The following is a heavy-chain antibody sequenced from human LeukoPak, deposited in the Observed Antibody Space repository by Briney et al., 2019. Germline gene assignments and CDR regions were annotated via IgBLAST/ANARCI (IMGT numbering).Heavy chain of an antibody. Sequence: GASVKVSCKASGYSFTGYYIHWGRQAPGQGLEWMGWINPNSGGTNYAQKFQGRVTMTRDTSISTAYMELSRLRSDDTAVYYCARGDIVVLPAGIPHNWFDPWGQGTLVTVSS. J-gene: IGHJ5*02. D-gene: IGHD2-2*02. CDR3: ARGDIVVLPAGIPHNWFDP. CDR2: INPNSGGT. CDR1: GYSFTGYY. V-gene: IGHV1-2*02.